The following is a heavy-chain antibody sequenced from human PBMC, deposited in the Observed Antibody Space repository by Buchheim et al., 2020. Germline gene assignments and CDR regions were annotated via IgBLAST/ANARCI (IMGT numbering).Heavy chain of an antibody. D-gene: IGHD6-6*01. CDR3: ARALAAREYYFDY. J-gene: IGHJ4*02. CDR1: GFTVSSNY. V-gene: IGHV3-66*02. CDR2: IYSGGST. Sequence: EVQLVESGGGLVQPGGSLRLSCAASGFTVSSNYMSWVRQAPGKGLEWVSVIYSGGSTYYADSVKGRFTISRDNSKNTLYLLMNSLRAEDTAVYYCARALAAREYYFDYWGQGTL.